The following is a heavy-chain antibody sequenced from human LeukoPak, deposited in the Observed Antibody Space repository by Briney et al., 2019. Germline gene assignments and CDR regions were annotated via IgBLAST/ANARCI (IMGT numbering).Heavy chain of an antibody. CDR1: GFTFSSYS. D-gene: IGHD2-15*01. Sequence: GGSLRLSCAASGFTFSSYSMNWVRQAPGKGLEWVSSISSSSSYIYYADSVKGRFTISRDNAKNSLYLQMNSLRAEDTAVYYCARDGLAAATLHWCFDLWGRGTLVTVSS. CDR2: ISSSSSYI. J-gene: IGHJ2*01. V-gene: IGHV3-21*01. CDR3: ARDGLAAATLHWCFDL.